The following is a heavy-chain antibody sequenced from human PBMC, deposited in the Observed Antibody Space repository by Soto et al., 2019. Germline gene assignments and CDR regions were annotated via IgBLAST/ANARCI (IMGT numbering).Heavy chain of an antibody. J-gene: IGHJ4*02. CDR1: GGTFSSYT. CDR2: IIPILGIA. V-gene: IGHV1-69*02. D-gene: IGHD3-10*01. CDR3: ASGNLRQSLRLWFGESFFDY. Sequence: QVQLVQSGAEVKKPGSSVKVSCKASGGTFSSYTISWVRQAPGQGLEWMGRIIPILGIANYAQKFQGRVTITEEKSTSTAYMELSSLRSEDTAVYYCASGNLRQSLRLWFGESFFDYWGQGTLVTVSS.